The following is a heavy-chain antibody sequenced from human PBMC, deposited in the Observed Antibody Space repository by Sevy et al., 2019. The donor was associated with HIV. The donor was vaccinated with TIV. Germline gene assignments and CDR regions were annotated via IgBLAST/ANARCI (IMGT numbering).Heavy chain of an antibody. V-gene: IGHV3-7*01. CDR2: MNQDGTER. J-gene: IGHJ4*02. CDR1: GFSFSTYW. Sequence: GGSLRLSCAASGFSFSTYWMTWVRQAPGKGLEWVATMNQDGTERDYVDSVKGRFTISRDKTETSLFLQMNSLSAEDTGVYYCVREGLGGFSYSLDCWGQGTLVTVSS. CDR3: VREGLGGFSYSLDC. D-gene: IGHD3-16*01.